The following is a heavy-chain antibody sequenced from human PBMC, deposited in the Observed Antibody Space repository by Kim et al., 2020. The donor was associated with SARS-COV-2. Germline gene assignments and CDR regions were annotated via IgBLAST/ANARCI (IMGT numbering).Heavy chain of an antibody. CDR3: ARDRSSWGDVFDI. V-gene: IGHV3-21*04. Sequence: GGSLRLSCAASGFTFISYTMNWVRQAPGKGLEWVSSISSSGSYVYYADSVKGRFTISRDDAMNSLYLQVNSLRADDAAVYYCARDRSSWGDVFDIWGQGTMVTVSS. CDR1: GFTFISYT. CDR2: ISSSGSYV. D-gene: IGHD3-16*01. J-gene: IGHJ3*02.